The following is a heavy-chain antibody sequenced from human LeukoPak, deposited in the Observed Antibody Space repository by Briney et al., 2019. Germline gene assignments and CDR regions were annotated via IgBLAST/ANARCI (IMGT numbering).Heavy chain of an antibody. CDR1: GGSISSSSYY. CDR3: ARAPPGYCSGGSCYRWFDP. D-gene: IGHD2-15*01. CDR2: IYYSGST. Sequence: PSETLSLTCTVSGGSISSSSYYWGWIRQPPGKGLEWIGSIYYSGSTYYNPSLKSRVTISVDTSKNQFSLKLSSVTAADTAVYYCARAPPGYCSGGSCYRWFDPWGQGTLVTVSS. V-gene: IGHV4-39*07. J-gene: IGHJ5*02.